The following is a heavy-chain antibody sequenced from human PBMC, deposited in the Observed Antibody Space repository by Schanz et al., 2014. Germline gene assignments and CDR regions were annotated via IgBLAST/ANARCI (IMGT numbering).Heavy chain of an antibody. CDR1: GFTFSSYG. Sequence: EVQLVESGGGVVQPGRSLRLSCAASGFTFSSYGMHWVRQVPGKGLVWVSRIKSDGSSTSYADSVKGRFTISRDNAKNTLYLQMNSLRAEDTAVYYCARPALWFGDNCFDPWGQGTLVTVSS. D-gene: IGHD3-10*01. V-gene: IGHV3-74*02. CDR2: IKSDGSST. CDR3: ARPALWFGDNCFDP. J-gene: IGHJ5*02.